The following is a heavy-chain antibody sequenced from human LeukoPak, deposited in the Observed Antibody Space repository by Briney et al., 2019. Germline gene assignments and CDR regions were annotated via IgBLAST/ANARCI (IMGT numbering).Heavy chain of an antibody. CDR1: GGSFSGYY. V-gene: IGHV4-34*01. CDR3: ARQGAALHFNHDAFDI. CDR2: INHSGST. J-gene: IGHJ3*02. D-gene: IGHD6-13*01. Sequence: SETLSLTCAAYGGSFSGYYWSWIRQPPGKGLEWIGEINHSGSTNYNPSLKSRVTISVDTSKNQFSLKLSSVTAADTAVYYCARQGAALHFNHDAFDIWGQGTMVTVSS.